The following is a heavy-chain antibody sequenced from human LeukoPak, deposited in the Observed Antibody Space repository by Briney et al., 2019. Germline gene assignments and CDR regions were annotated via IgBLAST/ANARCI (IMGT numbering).Heavy chain of an antibody. CDR3: ARHMTTADNWFDP. V-gene: IGHV1-2*02. Sequence: VASVKVSCKASGYTFTGYYMHWVRQAPGQGLEWMGWINPKSGGTNYEQKFQGKVIMTRDTSISTAYMELSRLRSDDTAVYYCARHMTTADNWFDPLGPGNPGHRLL. CDR2: INPKSGGT. J-gene: IGHJ5*02. CDR1: GYTFTGYY. D-gene: IGHD1-1*01.